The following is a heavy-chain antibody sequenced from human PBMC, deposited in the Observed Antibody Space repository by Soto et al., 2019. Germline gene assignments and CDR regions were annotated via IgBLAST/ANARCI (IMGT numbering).Heavy chain of an antibody. CDR2: INTDGTNS. J-gene: IGHJ5*02. V-gene: IGHV3-74*01. Sequence: GGSLRLSCAASGLTFNRYWMHWVRHAPGKGLVWVSHINTDGTNSNYADSVKGRFTISRDNAKSTLFLQMNSLRDEDTAVYYCAREFCSGGNCFTYYFDPWGQGIPVTVSS. CDR3: AREFCSGGNCFTYYFDP. CDR1: GLTFNRYW. D-gene: IGHD2-15*01.